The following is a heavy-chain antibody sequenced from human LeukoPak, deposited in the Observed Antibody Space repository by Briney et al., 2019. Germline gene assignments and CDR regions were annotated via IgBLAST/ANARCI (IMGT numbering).Heavy chain of an antibody. Sequence: SETLSLTCTVSGGSIASNNHCWGWIRQPPGKGLEWIGSIFYSGSTYDNPSLKSRVTISVDTSKNQFSLKLSSVTAADTAVYYCARHFYDILTGYPKWFDPWGQGTLVTVSS. CDR3: ARHFYDILTGYPKWFDP. CDR1: GGSIASNNHC. D-gene: IGHD3-9*01. CDR2: IFYSGST. J-gene: IGHJ5*02. V-gene: IGHV4-39*01.